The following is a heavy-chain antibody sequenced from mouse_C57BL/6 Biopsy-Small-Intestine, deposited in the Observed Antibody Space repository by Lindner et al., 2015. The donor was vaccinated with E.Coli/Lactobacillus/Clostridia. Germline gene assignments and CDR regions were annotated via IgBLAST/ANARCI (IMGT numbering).Heavy chain of an antibody. V-gene: IGHV1-81*01. J-gene: IGHJ4*01. CDR2: IFSLFGAA. D-gene: IGHD1-1*02. Sequence: VKVSCKASGGTFRSFAISWVRQAPGEGLEWMGGIFSLFGAANYAQKFQGRVTITADEATDTAYMELSSLTSEDTAVYYCARGASLGGFGDWGQGTLVTVSS. CDR3: ARGASLGGFGD. CDR1: GGTFRSFA.